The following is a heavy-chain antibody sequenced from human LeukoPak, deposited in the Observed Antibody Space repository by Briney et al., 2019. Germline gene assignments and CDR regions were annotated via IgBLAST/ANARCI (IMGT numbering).Heavy chain of an antibody. J-gene: IGHJ3*02. CDR3: ARDIVLMVNPRDAFDI. V-gene: IGHV3-21*01. CDR1: GFTLSNYS. Sequence: GGSLRLSCAASGFTLSNYSMNWVRQAPGKGLEWVSSISSSSSYIYYADSVKGRFTISRDNAKNSLYLQMNSLRAEDTAVYYCARDIVLMVNPRDAFDIWGQGTMVTVSS. D-gene: IGHD2-8*01. CDR2: ISSSSSYI.